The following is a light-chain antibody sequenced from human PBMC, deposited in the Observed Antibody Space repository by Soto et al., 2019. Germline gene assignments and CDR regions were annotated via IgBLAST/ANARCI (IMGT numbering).Light chain of an antibody. CDR3: CSNAGSYSVV. Sequence: QSVLTQPRSVSGSPGQSVTISCTGTSSDVGGYNYVSWYQQHPGKAPKLMIYDVSKRPSGVPDRFSGSKPGNTASLTISGLQAEDEADYYCCSNAGSYSVVFGGGTKLTVL. J-gene: IGLJ2*01. V-gene: IGLV2-11*01. CDR2: DVS. CDR1: SSDVGGYNY.